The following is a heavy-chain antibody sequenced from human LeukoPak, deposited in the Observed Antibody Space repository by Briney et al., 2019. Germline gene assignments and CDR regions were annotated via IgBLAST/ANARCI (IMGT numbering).Heavy chain of an antibody. V-gene: IGHV3-7*01. D-gene: IGHD2/OR15-2a*01. CDR1: GFTFTNYW. CDR3: ASRESSMSRSH. Sequence: GGSLRLSCAASGFTFTNYWMIWVRQAPGKGLEWVANINEDGTIQDYAASVRGRFTISRNNAKNSLYLQMNSLGAEDTAVYYCASRESSMSRSHWGHGTLVTVSS. J-gene: IGHJ4*01. CDR2: INEDGTIQ.